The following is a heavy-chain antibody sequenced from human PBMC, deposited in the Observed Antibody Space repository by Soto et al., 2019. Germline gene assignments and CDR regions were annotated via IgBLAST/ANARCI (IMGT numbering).Heavy chain of an antibody. CDR3: VGEVGFQLIY. J-gene: IGHJ4*02. Sequence: EVQLVESGGGLVQPGESLRLYCAASGFTFSTHSMNWVRQAPGKGLEWISYITSSSVTMYADSVKGRFTISRDNAKNSLYLQMNSLRAEDTAVYFCVGEVGFQLIYWGQGTLVTVSS. CDR1: GFTFSTHS. D-gene: IGHD2-2*01. CDR2: ITSSSVTM. V-gene: IGHV3-48*01.